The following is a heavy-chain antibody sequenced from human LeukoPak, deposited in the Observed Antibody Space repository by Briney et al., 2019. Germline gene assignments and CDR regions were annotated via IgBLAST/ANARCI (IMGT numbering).Heavy chain of an antibody. CDR3: ARQSGAYNWFDP. Sequence: SETLSLTCTVSGGSISSYYWGWIRQPPGKGLEWIGSTYYSGSTYYNPSLKSRVTISIDTSKNQFSLKLSSVTAADTAVYSCARQSGAYNWFDPWGQGTLVTVSS. CDR1: GGSISSYY. J-gene: IGHJ5*02. CDR2: TYYSGST. D-gene: IGHD3-10*01. V-gene: IGHV4-39*01.